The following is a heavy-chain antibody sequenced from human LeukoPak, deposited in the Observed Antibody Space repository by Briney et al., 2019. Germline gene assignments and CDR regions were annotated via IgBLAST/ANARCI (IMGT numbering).Heavy chain of an antibody. CDR1: GYAFTDYY. D-gene: IGHD2-2*01. CDR2: INPNSGDT. V-gene: IGHV1-2*02. J-gene: IGHJ4*02. Sequence: ASVKVSCKASGYAFTDYYLHWVRQVPGQGFEWMGWINPNSGDTNYAQKFQGRVTMTRDTSISTAHMEMSRLRSDDTAVYYCARANFLYCSSTTCLFDYWGQGTLVTVSS. CDR3: ARANFLYCSSTTCLFDY.